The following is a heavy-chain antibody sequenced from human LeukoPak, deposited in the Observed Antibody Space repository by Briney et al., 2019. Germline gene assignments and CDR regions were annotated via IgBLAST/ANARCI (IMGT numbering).Heavy chain of an antibody. CDR1: GFTFSSYA. V-gene: IGHV3-30*04. Sequence: PXXSLRLSCAASGFTFSSYAMHWVRQGPGKGLDWVAVKDYCADSVKGRFTASKDNSKSTLYLQMNSLRAEDTAIYYCARDLCSDASCSSRGIDYWGQGTLVTVSS. CDR3: ARDLCSDASCSSRGIDY. J-gene: IGHJ4*02. D-gene: IGHD2-15*01. CDR2: KD.